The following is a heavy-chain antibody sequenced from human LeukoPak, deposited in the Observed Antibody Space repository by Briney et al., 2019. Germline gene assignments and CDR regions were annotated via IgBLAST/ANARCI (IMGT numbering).Heavy chain of an antibody. CDR3: AIGYGGYLSQSAFDX. V-gene: IGHV3-74*01. D-gene: IGHD5-12*01. Sequence: GGSLRLSCAASGFTFSSYWMHWVRQAPGKGLVWLSRINSDGYSISYANSVKGRFTISRDNSKNTLYLQMNSLRAEDTAVYYCAIGYGGYLSQSAFDXXXQGTMVTVSS. J-gene: IGHJ3*02. CDR2: INSDGYSI. CDR1: GFTFSSYW.